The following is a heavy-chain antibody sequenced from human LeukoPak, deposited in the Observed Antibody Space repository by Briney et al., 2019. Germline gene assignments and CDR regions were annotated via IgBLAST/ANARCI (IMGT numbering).Heavy chain of an antibody. CDR3: ASANPILLDYYYYYYMDV. D-gene: IGHD3-3*01. CDR2: ISSSSSTI. V-gene: IGHV3-48*04. CDR1: RFTFSSYS. J-gene: IGHJ6*03. Sequence: GGSLRLSCAASRFTFSSYSMNWVRQAPGKGLEWVSFISSSSSTIYYADSVKGRFTISRDNSKNSLYLQMNSLRAEDTAVYYCASANPILLDYYYYYYMDVWGKGTTVTVSS.